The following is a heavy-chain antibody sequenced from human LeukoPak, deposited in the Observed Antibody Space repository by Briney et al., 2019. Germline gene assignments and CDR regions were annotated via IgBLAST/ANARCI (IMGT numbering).Heavy chain of an antibody. D-gene: IGHD2-2*01. J-gene: IGHJ3*02. CDR3: ARDRGCSSTSCSTGAFDI. CDR2: IYHSGST. V-gene: IGHV4-38-2*02. Sequence: SETLSLTCTVSGYSISSGYYWGWIRQPPGKGLEWIGSIYHSGSTYYNPSLKSRVTISVDRSKNQFSLKLSSVTAADTAVYYCARDRGCSSTSCSTGAFDIWGQGTMVTVSS. CDR1: GYSISSGYY.